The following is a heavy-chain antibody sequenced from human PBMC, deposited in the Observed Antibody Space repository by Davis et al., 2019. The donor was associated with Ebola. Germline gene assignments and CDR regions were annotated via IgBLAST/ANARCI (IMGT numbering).Heavy chain of an antibody. CDR1: GFTFSSYG. V-gene: IGHV3-13*01. Sequence: GVLKISCAASGFTFSSYGMHWVRQATGKGLEWVSAIGTAGDTYYPGSVKGRFTISRENAKNSLYLQMNSLRAGDTAVYYCARGGGYSNYDAFYYGMDVWGKGTTVTVSS. CDR2: IGTAGDT. D-gene: IGHD4-11*01. CDR3: ARGGGYSNYDAFYYGMDV. J-gene: IGHJ6*04.